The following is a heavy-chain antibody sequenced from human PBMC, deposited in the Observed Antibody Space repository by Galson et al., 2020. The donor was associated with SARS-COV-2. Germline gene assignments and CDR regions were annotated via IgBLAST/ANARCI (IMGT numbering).Heavy chain of an antibody. CDR3: ARDHFKYDSSGQGEPYYYYYGMDV. CDR2: IYYSGST. J-gene: IGHJ6*02. CDR1: GGSISGGGYY. Sequence: SETLSLTCTVSGGSISGGGYYWSWIRQHPGKGLEWIGYIYYSGSTYYNPSLKSRVTISVDTSKNQFSLKLSSVTAADTAVYYCARDHFKYDSSGQGEPYYYYYGMDVWGQGTTVTVSS. V-gene: IGHV4-31*03. D-gene: IGHD3-22*01.